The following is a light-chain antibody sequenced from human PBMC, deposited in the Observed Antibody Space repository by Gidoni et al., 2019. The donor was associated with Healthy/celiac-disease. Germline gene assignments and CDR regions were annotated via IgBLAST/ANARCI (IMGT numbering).Light chain of an antibody. J-gene: IGKJ3*01. V-gene: IGKV1-12*01. CDR2: AAS. CDR3: QQANSFPVT. CDR1: QGISSW. Sequence: DIQMTQSPSSVSASVGDRVTITCRASQGISSWLDWYQQKPGKAPKLLIYAASSLQSGVPSRFSGSGSGTAFTLTISSLQPEDFATYYCQQANSFPVTFXPXTKVDIK.